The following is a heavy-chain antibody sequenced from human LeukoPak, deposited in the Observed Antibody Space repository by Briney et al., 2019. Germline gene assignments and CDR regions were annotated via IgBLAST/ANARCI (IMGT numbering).Heavy chain of an antibody. V-gene: IGHV4-59*01. CDR2: IYYSGST. Sequence: SETLSLTCTVSGGSISSYYWSWIRQPPGNGLEWIGYIYYSGSTNYNPSLKSRVTISVDTSKNQFSLKLSSVTAADTAVYYCARALGYYRIRGAFDIWGQGTMVTVSS. CDR3: ARALGYYRIRGAFDI. CDR1: GGSISSYY. D-gene: IGHD3-22*01. J-gene: IGHJ3*02.